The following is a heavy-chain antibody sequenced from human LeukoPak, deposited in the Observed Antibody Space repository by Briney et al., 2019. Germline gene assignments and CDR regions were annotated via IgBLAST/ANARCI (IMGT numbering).Heavy chain of an antibody. CDR1: RYTFTGYY. CDR3: ASARSDNTMIVVDLYFDY. D-gene: IGHD3-22*01. J-gene: IGHJ4*02. V-gene: IGHV1-2*02. Sequence: GAAVKVSCKPSRYTFTGYYXXXXRXXPGRGXXCXGXINPNSGGTNYAKKFQGRVTMTRNTSISTAYMELSRLRYDETAVYYCASARSDNTMIVVDLYFDYWGQGTLVTVSS. CDR2: INPNSGGT.